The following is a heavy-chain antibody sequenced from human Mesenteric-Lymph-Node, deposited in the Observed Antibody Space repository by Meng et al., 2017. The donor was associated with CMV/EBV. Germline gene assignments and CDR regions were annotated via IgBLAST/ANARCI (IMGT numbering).Heavy chain of an antibody. CDR1: GFTFSSYA. J-gene: IGHJ4*02. CDR2: TSGSGGST. D-gene: IGHD3-3*01. V-gene: IGHV3-23*01. Sequence: GESLKISCAASGFTFSSYAMSWVRQAPGKGLEWVSATSGSGGSTYYADSVKGRFTISRDNSKNTLYLQMNSLRAEDTAVYYCASLTIFGVVIIREPFDYWGQGTLVTVSS. CDR3: ASLTIFGVVIIREPFDY.